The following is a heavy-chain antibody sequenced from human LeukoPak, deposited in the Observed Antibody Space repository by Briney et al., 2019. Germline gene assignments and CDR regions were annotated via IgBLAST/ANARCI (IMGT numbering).Heavy chain of an antibody. CDR1: GGSFSGYY. CDR2: INHSGST. CDR3: ARDAEYCGGDCLGY. V-gene: IGHV4-34*01. J-gene: IGHJ4*02. Sequence: SETLSLTCAVYGGSFSGYYWSWVRQPPGKGLEWIGEINHSGSTNYNPSLKSRVTISVDTSKNQFSLKLSSVTAADTAVYYCARDAEYCGGDCLGYWGQGTLVTVSS. D-gene: IGHD2-21*02.